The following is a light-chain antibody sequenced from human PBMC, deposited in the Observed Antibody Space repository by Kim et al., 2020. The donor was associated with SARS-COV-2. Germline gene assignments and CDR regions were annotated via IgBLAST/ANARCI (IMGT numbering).Light chain of an antibody. Sequence: ASVGDRVTITCRARQNIRNDLGWYQQSPGRAPKRLIYGASSLQSGVPSRFSGSGSGTEFTLTISSVQPEDFATYFCLQHSTYPITFGQGTRLEIK. CDR2: GAS. J-gene: IGKJ5*01. CDR3: LQHSTYPIT. V-gene: IGKV1-17*01. CDR1: QNIRND.